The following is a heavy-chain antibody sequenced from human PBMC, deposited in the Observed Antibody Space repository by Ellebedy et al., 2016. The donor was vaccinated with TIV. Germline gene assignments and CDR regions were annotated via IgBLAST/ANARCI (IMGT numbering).Heavy chain of an antibody. CDR3: ARDVVVAAPYYYGMDV. D-gene: IGHD2-15*01. Sequence: SVQVSCXASVGTFSSYAISWVRQAPGQGLEWMGGIIPIFGTANYAQKFQGRVTITADKSTSTAYMELSSLRSEDTAVYYCARDVVVAAPYYYGMDVWGQGTTVTVSS. V-gene: IGHV1-69*06. CDR1: VGTFSSYA. CDR2: IIPIFGTA. J-gene: IGHJ6*02.